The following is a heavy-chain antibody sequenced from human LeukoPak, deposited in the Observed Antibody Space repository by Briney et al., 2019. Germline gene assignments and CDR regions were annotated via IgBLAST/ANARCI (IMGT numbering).Heavy chain of an antibody. CDR1: GFTFSSYA. CDR2: ISYDGSNK. V-gene: IGHV3-30-3*01. J-gene: IGHJ4*02. CDR3: ARGIAVAGTPGY. Sequence: GGSLRLSCAASGFTFSSYAMHWVRQAPGKGLEWVAVISYDGSNKYYADSVKGRFTISRDNSKNTLYLQMNSLSAEDTAVYYCARGIAVAGTPGYWGQGTLVTVSS. D-gene: IGHD6-19*01.